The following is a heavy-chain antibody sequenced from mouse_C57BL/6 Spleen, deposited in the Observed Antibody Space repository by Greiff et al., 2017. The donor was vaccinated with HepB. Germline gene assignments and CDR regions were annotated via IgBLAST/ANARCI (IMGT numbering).Heavy chain of an antibody. CDR2: IYPGDGDT. V-gene: IGHV1-82*01. CDR1: GYAFSSSW. CDR3: ASMVPFAY. Sequence: VQLKQSGPELVKPGASVKISCKASGYAFSSSWMNWVKQRPGKGLEWIGRIYPGDGDTNYNGKFKGKATLTADKSSSTAYMQLSSLTSEDSAVYFCASMVPFAYWGQGTLVTVSA. J-gene: IGHJ3*01. D-gene: IGHD1-1*02.